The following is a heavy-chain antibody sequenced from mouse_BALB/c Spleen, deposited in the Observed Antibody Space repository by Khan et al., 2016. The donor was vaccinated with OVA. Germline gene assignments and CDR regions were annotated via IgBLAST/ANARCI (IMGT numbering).Heavy chain of an antibody. CDR3: ARAYFGNYEFAY. Sequence: VQLQESGAELVKPGTSVKLSCKTSGYTFTSYWIQWVKQRPGQGLGWIGEIFPGTGTTYYNENFKGKATLTIATSSSTAFMQLSSLTSEDSAVYFCARAYFGNYEFAYWGQGTLVTVSA. CDR2: IFPGTGTT. J-gene: IGHJ3*01. V-gene: IGHV1S132*01. CDR1: GYTFTSYW. D-gene: IGHD2-10*01.